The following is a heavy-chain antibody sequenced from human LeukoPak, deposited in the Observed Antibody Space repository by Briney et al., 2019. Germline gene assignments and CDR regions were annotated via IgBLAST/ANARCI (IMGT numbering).Heavy chain of an antibody. D-gene: IGHD5-18*01. J-gene: IGHJ4*02. Sequence: GGSLRLSCAASGVTFSSYWMSWVRQAPGKGLEWVANIKQDGSEKYYVDSVKGRFTISRDNAKNSLHLQMNSLRAEDTAVYYCARVPAMVSYWGQGTLVTVSS. CDR1: GVTFSSYW. CDR3: ARVPAMVSY. CDR2: IKQDGSEK. V-gene: IGHV3-7*01.